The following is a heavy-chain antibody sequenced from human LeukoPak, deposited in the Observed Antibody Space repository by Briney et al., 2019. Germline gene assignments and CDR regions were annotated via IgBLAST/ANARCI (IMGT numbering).Heavy chain of an antibody. J-gene: IGHJ6*03. V-gene: IGHV4-38-2*01. Sequence: PSETLSLTCAVSGYSISSGYYWGWIRQPPGKGLEWIGSIYHSGSTYYNPSLKSRVTISVDTSKNQFSLKLSSVTAADTAVYYCARGKYYYGSGSTNYMDVWGKGTTVTVSS. CDR1: GYSISSGYY. CDR3: ARGKYYYGSGSTNYMDV. CDR2: IYHSGST. D-gene: IGHD3-10*01.